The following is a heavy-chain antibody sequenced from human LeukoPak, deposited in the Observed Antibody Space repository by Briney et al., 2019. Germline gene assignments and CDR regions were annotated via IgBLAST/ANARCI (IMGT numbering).Heavy chain of an antibody. CDR3: AIPPGYCGNDCSFDH. CDR2: IYPGDYET. J-gene: IGHJ4*02. D-gene: IGHD2-21*02. CDR1: GYSFSNYW. Sequence: GESLKISCEGSGYSFSNYWIGWVRQMPGKGLEWMGIIYPGDYETRYSPSFQGLVTISVDKSISTAYLQWSSLKASDTAMYYCAIPPGYCGNDCSFDHWGQGTLITVSS. V-gene: IGHV5-51*01.